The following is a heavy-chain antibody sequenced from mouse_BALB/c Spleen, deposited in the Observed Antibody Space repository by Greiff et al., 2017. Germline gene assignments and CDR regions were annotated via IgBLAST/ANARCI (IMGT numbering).Heavy chain of an antibody. J-gene: IGHJ2*01. CDR2: INPSSGYT. D-gene: IGHD1-1*01. Sequence: QVQLKQSAAELARPGASVKMSCKASGYTFTSYTMHWVKQRPGQGLEWIGYINPSSGYTEYNQKFKDKTTLTADKSSSTAYMQLSSLTSEDSAVYYCARKDGSSYGYFDYWGQGTTLTVSS. CDR1: GYTFTSYT. CDR3: ARKDGSSYGYFDY. V-gene: IGHV1-4*02.